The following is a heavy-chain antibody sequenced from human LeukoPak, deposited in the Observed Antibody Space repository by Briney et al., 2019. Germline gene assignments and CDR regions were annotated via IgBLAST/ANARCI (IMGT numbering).Heavy chain of an antibody. CDR1: GFTFRSYE. CDR3: ALLITVTTWDAFDI. D-gene: IGHD4-17*01. Sequence: GGSLRLSCAASGFTFRSYETNWVRQAPGKGLEWVSYISSSGSTIYYADSVKGRFTISRDNAKNSLYLQMNSLRAEDTAVYYCALLITVTTWDAFDIWGQGKMGTVSS. V-gene: IGHV3-48*03. CDR2: ISSSGSTI. J-gene: IGHJ3*02.